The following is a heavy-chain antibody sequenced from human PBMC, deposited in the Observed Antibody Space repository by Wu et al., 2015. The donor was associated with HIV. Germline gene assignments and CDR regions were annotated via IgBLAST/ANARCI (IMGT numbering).Heavy chain of an antibody. D-gene: IGHD6-13*01. V-gene: IGHV1-2*02. J-gene: IGHJ4*02. CDR2: INPNSGGT. CDR1: GYTFTGYY. CDR3: ARDRSGSAAGTFDLDY. Sequence: QVQLVQSGAEVKKPGASVKVSCKASGYTFTGYYMHWVRQAPGQGLEWMGWINPNSGGTNYAQKFQGRVTMTRDTSISTAYMELSRLRSDDTAVYYCARDRSGSAAGTFDLDYWGQGTLVTVSS.